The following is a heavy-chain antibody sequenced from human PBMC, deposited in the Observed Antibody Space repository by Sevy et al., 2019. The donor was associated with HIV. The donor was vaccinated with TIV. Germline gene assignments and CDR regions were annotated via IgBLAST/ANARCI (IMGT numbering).Heavy chain of an antibody. CDR3: ARGSSYYDSSGYLFDY. J-gene: IGHJ4*02. CDR1: GFTFSDYY. D-gene: IGHD3-22*01. Sequence: GGSLRLSCVASGFTFSDYYMSWIRQAPGKGLEWVSYISSSGSTIYYADSVKGRFTISRDNAKNSLYLQMNSLRAEDTAVYYCARGSSYYDSSGYLFDYWGQGTLVTVSS. V-gene: IGHV3-11*01. CDR2: ISSSGSTI.